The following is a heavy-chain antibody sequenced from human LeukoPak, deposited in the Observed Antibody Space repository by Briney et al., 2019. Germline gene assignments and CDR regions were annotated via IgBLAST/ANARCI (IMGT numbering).Heavy chain of an antibody. J-gene: IGHJ6*04. CDR3: AELGITMIGGV. D-gene: IGHD3-10*02. CDR2: ISSSGSTI. V-gene: IGHV3-11*04. CDR1: GGSISSSPYY. Sequence: LSLTCTVSGGSISSSPYYWGWIRQPPGKGLEWVSYISSSGSTIYYADSVKGRFTISRDNAKNSLYLQMNSLRAEDTAVYYCAELGITMIGGVWGKGTTVTISS.